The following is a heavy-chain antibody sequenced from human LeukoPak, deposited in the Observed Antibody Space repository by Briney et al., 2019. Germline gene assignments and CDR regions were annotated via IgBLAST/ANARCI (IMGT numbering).Heavy chain of an antibody. J-gene: IGHJ6*02. CDR2: IYYSGST. CDR3: ARHVLYNAMGV. V-gene: IGHV4-39*01. CDR1: GGSICSTNYY. Sequence: SETLSLTCTVSGGSICSTNYYWGWIRQPPGKGLEWIGSIYYSGSTYYNPSLKSRVTISVDTSKNQFSLNLSSVTAADTAVYYCARHVLYNAMGVWGQGTTVAVSS.